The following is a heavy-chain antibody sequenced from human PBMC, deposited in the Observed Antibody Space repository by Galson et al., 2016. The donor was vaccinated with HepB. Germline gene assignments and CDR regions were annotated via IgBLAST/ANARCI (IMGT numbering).Heavy chain of an antibody. CDR2: IRSKKNNYAT. Sequence: SLRLSCAASGFTFSGSAMHWVRQASGKGLEWLGRIRSKKNNYATAYAASVKGRFTISRDDSKNTAYLLMNSLRTEDTAVYFCTSAAKDSSGCEFSDDWGQGTLVIVSS. CDR3: TSAAKDSSGCEFSDD. J-gene: IGHJ4*02. D-gene: IGHD6-19*01. V-gene: IGHV3-73*01. CDR1: GFTFSGSA.